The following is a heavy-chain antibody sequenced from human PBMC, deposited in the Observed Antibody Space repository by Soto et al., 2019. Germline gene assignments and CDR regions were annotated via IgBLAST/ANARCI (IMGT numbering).Heavy chain of an antibody. J-gene: IGHJ6*02. D-gene: IGHD3-10*01. V-gene: IGHV4-59*01. CDR2: IYYSGST. CDR1: GGSISSYY. CDR3: ARGGSGRKDYYYYGMDV. Sequence: PSETLSLTCTVSGGSISSYYWSWIRQPPGKGLEWIGYIYYSGSTNYNPSLKSRVTKSVDTSKNQFSLKLSSVTAADTAVYYCARGGSGRKDYYYYGMDVWGQGTTVTVSS.